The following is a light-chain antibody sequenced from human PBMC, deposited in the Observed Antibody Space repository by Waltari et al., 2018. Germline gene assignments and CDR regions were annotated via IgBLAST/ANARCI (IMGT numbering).Light chain of an antibody. V-gene: IGKV4-1*01. J-gene: IGKJ1*01. CDR3: QQYYSSWT. Sequence: IVMTQSPDSLAVSLGERATNNCKSSQSVLSSSNNKNYLAWYQQKSGQPPKVLIYWASTRESGVPDRFSGSGSGTDFTLTISSLQAEDVAVYYCQQYYSSWTFGQGTKVEIK. CDR1: QSVLSSSNNKNY. CDR2: WAS.